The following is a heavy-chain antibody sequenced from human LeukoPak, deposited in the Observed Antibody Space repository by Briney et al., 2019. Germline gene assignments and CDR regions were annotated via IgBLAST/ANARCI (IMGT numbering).Heavy chain of an antibody. D-gene: IGHD6-6*01. Sequence: PSETLSLTCTVSGGSISSGSYYWSWIRQPAGKGLEWIGRIYTSGSTNYNPSLKSRVTISVDTSKNQFSLKLSSVTAADTAVYYCARDLYRWRSAAEQLGYWGQGTLVTVSS. CDR1: GGSISSGSYY. V-gene: IGHV4-61*02. CDR2: IYTSGST. CDR3: ARDLYRWRSAAEQLGY. J-gene: IGHJ4*02.